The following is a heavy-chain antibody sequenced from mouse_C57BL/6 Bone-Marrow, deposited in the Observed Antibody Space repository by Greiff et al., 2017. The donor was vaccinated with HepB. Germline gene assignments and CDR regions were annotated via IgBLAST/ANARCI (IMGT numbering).Heavy chain of an antibody. CDR1: GYTFTSYG. CDR3: AREGGLYDYDGFAY. D-gene: IGHD2-4*01. Sequence: QVHVKQSGAELARPGASVKLSCKASGYTFTSYGISWVKQRTGQGLEWIGEIYPRSGNTYYNEKFKGKATLTADKSSSTAYMELNSLTSEDSAVYYWAREGGLYDYDGFAYWGQGTLVTVSA. J-gene: IGHJ3*01. CDR2: IYPRSGNT. V-gene: IGHV1-81*01.